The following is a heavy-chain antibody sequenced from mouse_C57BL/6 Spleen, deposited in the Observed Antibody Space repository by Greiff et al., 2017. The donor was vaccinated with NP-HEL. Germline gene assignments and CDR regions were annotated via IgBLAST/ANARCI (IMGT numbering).Heavy chain of an antibody. D-gene: IGHD2-2*01. CDR3: ARSTMVTTWYYFDY. CDR1: GFTFSSYA. Sequence: EVHLVESGGGLVKPGGSLKLSCAASGFTFSSYAMSWVRQTPEKRLEWVATISDGGSYTYYPDNVKGRFTISRDNAKNNLYLQMSHLKSEDTAMYYCARSTMVTTWYYFDYWGQGTTLTVSS. CDR2: ISDGGSYT. V-gene: IGHV5-4*01. J-gene: IGHJ2*01.